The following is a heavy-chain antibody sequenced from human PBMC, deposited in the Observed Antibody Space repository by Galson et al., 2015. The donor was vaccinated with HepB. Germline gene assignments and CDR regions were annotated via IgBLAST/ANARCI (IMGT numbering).Heavy chain of an antibody. CDR3: ARDLYSSGLPDALDI. Sequence: SLRLSCAASGFTVSSNYMSWVRQAPGKGLEWVSVIYSGGSTYYADSVKGRFTISRDNSKNTLYLQMNSLRAEDTTVYYCARDLYSSGLPDALDIWGQGTMVTVSS. V-gene: IGHV3-53*01. CDR2: IYSGGST. J-gene: IGHJ3*02. CDR1: GFTVSSNY. D-gene: IGHD6-19*01.